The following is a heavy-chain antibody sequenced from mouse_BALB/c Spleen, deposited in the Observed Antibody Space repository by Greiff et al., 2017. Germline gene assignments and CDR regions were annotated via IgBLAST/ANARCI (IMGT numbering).Heavy chain of an antibody. V-gene: IGHV2-9*02. D-gene: IGHD1-2*01. J-gene: IGHJ2*01. CDR3: ARDKITTATNYFDY. CDR1: GFSLTSYG. Sequence: VQLQESGPGLVAPSQSLSITCTVSGFSLTSYGVHWVRQPPGKGLEWLGVIWAGGSTNYNSALMSRLSISKDNSKSQVFLKMNSLQTDDTAMYYCARDKITTATNYFDYWGQGTTLTVSS. CDR2: IWAGGST.